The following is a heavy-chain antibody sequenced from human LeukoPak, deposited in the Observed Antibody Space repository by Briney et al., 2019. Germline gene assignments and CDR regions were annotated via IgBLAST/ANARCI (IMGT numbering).Heavy chain of an antibody. Sequence: GGSLRLSCAASGFTFSNYGMHWVRQAPGKGLEWVAFIRYDGSNKYYADSVKGRFTISRDNSKNTLYLQMNSLRAEDTAVYYCAKDKPYSSSWPYYFDYWGQGTLVSVSS. CDR1: GFTFSNYG. D-gene: IGHD6-13*01. CDR2: IRYDGSNK. J-gene: IGHJ4*02. CDR3: AKDKPYSSSWPYYFDY. V-gene: IGHV3-30*02.